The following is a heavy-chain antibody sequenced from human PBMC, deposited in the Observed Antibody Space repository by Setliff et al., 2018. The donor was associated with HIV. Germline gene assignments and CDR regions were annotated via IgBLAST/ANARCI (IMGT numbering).Heavy chain of an antibody. J-gene: IGHJ6*02. CDR2: INPSGGST. V-gene: IGHV1-46*01. CDR3: ARVRVVRGDQAYYYYYYYGMDV. Sequence: ASVKVSCKASGYTFTSYYMHWVRQAPGQGLEWMGIINPSGGSTSYAQKFQGRVTMTRDTSTSTVYMELSSMRSEDTAVYYCARVRVVRGDQAYYYYYYYGMDVWGQGTTVTVSS. CDR1: GYTFTSYY. D-gene: IGHD3-10*01.